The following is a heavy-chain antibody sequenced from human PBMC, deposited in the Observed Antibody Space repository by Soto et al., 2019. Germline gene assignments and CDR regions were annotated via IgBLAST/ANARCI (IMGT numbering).Heavy chain of an antibody. V-gene: IGHV3-23*01. Sequence: GGSLRLSCAASGFTFSSYAMSWVRQAPGKGLEWVSAISGSGGSTYYADSVKGRFTISRDNSKNTLYLQMNSLRAEDTAVYYCANPIAARHFIDYWGQGTLVTVSS. CDR2: ISGSGGST. J-gene: IGHJ4*02. CDR1: GFTFSSYA. D-gene: IGHD6-6*01. CDR3: ANPIAARHFIDY.